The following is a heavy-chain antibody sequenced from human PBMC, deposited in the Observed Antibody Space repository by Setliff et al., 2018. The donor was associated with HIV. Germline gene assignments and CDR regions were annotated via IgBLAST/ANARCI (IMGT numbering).Heavy chain of an antibody. CDR2: INHSGST. Sequence: SETLSLTCAGYGGSFNGYYWSWIRQPPGQGLEWIGEINHSGSTNYNPSLKSRVTMSVDKSKNQFSLRLSSVTAADTAVYYCARARRAGSGPKYFQHWGQGTLVTVSS. J-gene: IGHJ1*01. V-gene: IGHV4-34*01. D-gene: IGHD2-15*01. CDR1: GGSFNGYY. CDR3: ARARRAGSGPKYFQH.